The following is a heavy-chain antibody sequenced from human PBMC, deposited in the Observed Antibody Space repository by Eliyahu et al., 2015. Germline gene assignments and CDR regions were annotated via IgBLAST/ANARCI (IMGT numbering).Heavy chain of an antibody. V-gene: IGHV4-30-2*01. J-gene: IGHJ2*01. CDR1: GGSXSSDDYC. D-gene: IGHD1-14*01. Sequence: QLQLQESGSGLVKPSQTLSLTCAVSGGSXSSDDYCWSWIRQPPGKGLEWIGYIYDSGRTYYNPSLKSRVTLSVDRSRNQFSLKLNSVTAADTAMYYCARLPTGNRWYFDLWGRGTLVTVSS. CDR2: IYDSGRT. CDR3: ARLPTGNRWYFDL.